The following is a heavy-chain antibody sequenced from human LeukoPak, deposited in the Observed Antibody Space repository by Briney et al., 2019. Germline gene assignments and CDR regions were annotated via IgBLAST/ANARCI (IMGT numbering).Heavy chain of an antibody. CDR2: IYYGQTI. Sequence: SETLSLTCTISAASISSSSHHWGWIRQSPGKGLEWIGSIYYGQTIYYNPSLNSRVTISVVTSKDQFTLQLNSVTAADTAVYYCARSLYGGSFYYFDYWGQGTLVTVSS. J-gene: IGHJ4*02. D-gene: IGHD1-26*01. CDR3: ARSLYGGSFYYFDY. V-gene: IGHV4-39*06. CDR1: AASISSSSHH.